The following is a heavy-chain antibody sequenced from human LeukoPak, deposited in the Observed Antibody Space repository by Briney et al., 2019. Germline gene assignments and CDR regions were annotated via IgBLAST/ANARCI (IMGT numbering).Heavy chain of an antibody. Sequence: SETLSLTCTVSGGSISSSMYYWGWIRQPPGKGLEWLGCIYYSASTYYNPSLKIRVTISVYASKYKFSLRLNSVTAADTAVYYCAGVYDSHTHDAFEIWGQGTVVIVSS. D-gene: IGHD3-22*01. CDR3: AGVYDSHTHDAFEI. J-gene: IGHJ3*02. V-gene: IGHV4-39*07. CDR2: IYYSAST. CDR1: GGSISSSMYY.